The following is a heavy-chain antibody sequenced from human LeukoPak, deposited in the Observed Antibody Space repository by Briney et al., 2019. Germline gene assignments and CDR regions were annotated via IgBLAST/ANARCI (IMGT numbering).Heavy chain of an antibody. CDR3: ARDRHYYDSSGYYAGFDY. V-gene: IGHV4-61*10. CDR1: GGSISSGSYY. J-gene: IGHJ4*02. CDR2: IYYSGST. D-gene: IGHD3-22*01. Sequence: SETLSLTCTVSGGSISSGSYYWSWIRQPAGKGLEWIGYIYYSGSTNYNPSLKSRVTISVDTSKNQFSLKLSSVTAADTAVYYCARDRHYYDSSGYYAGFDYWGQGTLVTVSS.